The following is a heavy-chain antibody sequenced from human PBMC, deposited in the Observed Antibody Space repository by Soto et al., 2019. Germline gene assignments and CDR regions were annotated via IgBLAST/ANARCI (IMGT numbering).Heavy chain of an antibody. J-gene: IGHJ6*02. CDR2: MNPNSGNT. V-gene: IGHV1-8*01. CDR1: GYTFTSYD. D-gene: IGHD6-19*01. Sequence: QVPLVQSGAEVKKPGASVKVSCKASGYTFTSYDINWVRQATGQGLEWMGWMNPNSGNTGYAQKFQGRVTMTRNTSISTAYMELSSLRSEDTAVYYCARINRGWLALYYYYGMDVWGQGTTVTVSS. CDR3: ARINRGWLALYYYYGMDV.